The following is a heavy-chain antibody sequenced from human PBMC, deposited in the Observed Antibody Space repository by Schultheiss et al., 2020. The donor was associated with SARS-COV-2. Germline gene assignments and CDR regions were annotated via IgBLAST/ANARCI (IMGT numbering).Heavy chain of an antibody. D-gene: IGHD3-10*01. CDR1: GGSISNYY. V-gene: IGHV4-59*01. J-gene: IGHJ4*02. Sequence: SETLSLTCVISGGSISNYYWSWIRQPPGKGLEWIGHIYHNGNTNYNPSLKSRVAISVDTSKNQFSLKLSSVTAADTAVYYCARAARVEQLFSVRGGHLDYWGRGALVTVSS. CDR3: ARAARVEQLFSVRGGHLDY. CDR2: IYHNGNT.